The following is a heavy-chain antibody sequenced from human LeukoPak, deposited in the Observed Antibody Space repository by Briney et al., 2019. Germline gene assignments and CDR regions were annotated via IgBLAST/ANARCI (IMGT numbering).Heavy chain of an antibody. CDR3: AKERGLRFLEWAFDY. D-gene: IGHD3-3*01. Sequence: GGSLRLSCAASGFTFSSYWMSWVRQAPGKGLEWVANIKQDGSEKYYVDSVKGRFTFSRDNSKNTLYLQMNSLRAEDTAVYYCAKERGLRFLEWAFDYWGQGTLVTVSS. CDR1: GFTFSSYW. J-gene: IGHJ4*02. CDR2: IKQDGSEK. V-gene: IGHV3-7*01.